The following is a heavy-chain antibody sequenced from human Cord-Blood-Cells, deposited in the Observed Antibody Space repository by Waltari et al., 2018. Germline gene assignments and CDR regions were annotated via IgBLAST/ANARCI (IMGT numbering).Heavy chain of an antibody. CDR2: IYSGGST. J-gene: IGHJ4*02. V-gene: IGHV3-53*01. Sequence: EVQLVESGGGLIQPGGSLRLSFAASGFTALRNYLTWASQAHGKGLEWVSVIYSGGSTYYADSVKGRFTISRDNSKNTLYLQMNSLRAEDTAVYYCARVPPDYGGNSYYFDYWGQGTLVTVSS. D-gene: IGHD4-17*01. CDR1: GFTALRNY. CDR3: ARVPPDYGGNSYYFDY.